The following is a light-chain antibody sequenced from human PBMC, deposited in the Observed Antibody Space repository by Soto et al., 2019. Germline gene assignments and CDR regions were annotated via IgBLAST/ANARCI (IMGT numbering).Light chain of an antibody. CDR2: DVS. CDR3: SSYTSSSTLYV. J-gene: IGLJ1*01. Sequence: SLLTQPTPLSGTPGQSTTLSCDSTSSDVGGYNYVSWYQQHPGKAPKLMIYDVSNRPSGVSNRFSGSKSGNTASLTISGLQAEDEADYYCSSYTSSSTLYVFGTGTKVTVL. V-gene: IGLV2-14*01. CDR1: SSDVGGYNY.